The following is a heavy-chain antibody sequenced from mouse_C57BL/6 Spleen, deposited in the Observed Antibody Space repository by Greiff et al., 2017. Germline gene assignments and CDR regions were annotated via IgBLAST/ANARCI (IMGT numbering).Heavy chain of an antibody. CDR1: GYTFTDYY. CDR3: ARSYDNYGAMDY. Sequence: EVQLQQSGPVLVKPGASVKMSCKASGYTFTDYYMNWVQQSHGKSLEWIGVINPYYGGTSYNQQFKGKATLPVDKSSSTAYMELNSMTSEDAEVYYCARSYDNYGAMDYWGQGTSGTVSS. J-gene: IGHJ4*01. V-gene: IGHV1-19*01. CDR2: INPYYGGT. D-gene: IGHD2-1*01.